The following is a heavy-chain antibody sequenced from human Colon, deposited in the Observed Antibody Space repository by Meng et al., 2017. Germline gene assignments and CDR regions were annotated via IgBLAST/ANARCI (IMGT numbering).Heavy chain of an antibody. Sequence: QVKMQESGPGLVSSSVILPLPCTVSGGSVSSGSHYWSWIRQPPGKVLEWIGYIVYSRSINYYPSLKSRVTKSVDTSKNQFSLNLSSVTAADTAVYYCAGGPWELDYWGQGTLVTVSS. V-gene: IGHV4-61*01. CDR3: AGGPWELDY. J-gene: IGHJ4*02. CDR2: IVYSRSI. CDR1: GGSVSSGSHY. D-gene: IGHD1-26*01.